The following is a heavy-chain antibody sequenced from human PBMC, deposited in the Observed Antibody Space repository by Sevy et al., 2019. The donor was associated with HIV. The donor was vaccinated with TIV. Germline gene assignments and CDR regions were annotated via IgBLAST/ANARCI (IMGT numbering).Heavy chain of an antibody. D-gene: IGHD5-18*01. V-gene: IGHV1-2*02. Sequence: ASVKVSCKASGYTFTGQYIHWVRQAPGQGLEWMGLINPNSGDTKYAQEFKGRVTMTKDTSISTGYMELSGLKSDDTAVYYCSRELRLRGYSYGCFDYWGQGTLVTVSS. CDR2: INPNSGDT. CDR1: GYTFTGQY. CDR3: SRELRLRGYSYGCFDY. J-gene: IGHJ4*02.